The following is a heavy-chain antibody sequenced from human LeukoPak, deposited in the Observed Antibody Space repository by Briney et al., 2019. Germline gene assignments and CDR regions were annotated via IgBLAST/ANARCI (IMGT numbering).Heavy chain of an antibody. CDR3: ARDPLRGYSGPEDY. D-gene: IGHD5-12*01. CDR2: ISGSGGST. Sequence: PGGSLRLSCAASGFTFSSYAMSWVRQAPGKGLEWVSAISGSGGSTYYADSVKGRFTISRDNSKNTLYLQMNSLRAEDTAVYYCARDPLRGYSGPEDYWGQGTLVTVSS. J-gene: IGHJ4*02. V-gene: IGHV3-23*01. CDR1: GFTFSSYA.